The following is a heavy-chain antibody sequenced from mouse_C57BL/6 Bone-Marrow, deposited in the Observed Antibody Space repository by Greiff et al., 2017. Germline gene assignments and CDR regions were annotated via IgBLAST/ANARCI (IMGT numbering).Heavy chain of an antibody. CDR3: AREGYYDYAWFAY. D-gene: IGHD2-4*01. Sequence: VQLQQPGAELVRPGSSVKLSCKASGYTLTSYWMHWVKQRPIQGLEWIGNIDPSDSETHYNQKFKDKATLTVDKSSSTAYMQLSSLTSEDSAVYYCAREGYYDYAWFAYWGQWTLVTVSA. V-gene: IGHV1-52*01. CDR2: IDPSDSET. J-gene: IGHJ3*01. CDR1: GYTLTSYW.